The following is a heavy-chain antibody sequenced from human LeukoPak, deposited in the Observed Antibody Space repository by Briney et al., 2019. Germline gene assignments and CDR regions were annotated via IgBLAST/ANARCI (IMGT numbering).Heavy chain of an antibody. CDR2: ISSSGSTI. CDR3: ARGERWELRSFDY. Sequence: GGSLRLSCAASGFTFSSYEMNWVRQAPGKGLGWVSYISSSGSTIYYADSVKGRFTISRDNAKNSLYLQMNSLRAEDTAVYYCARGERWELRSFDYWGQGTLVTVSS. J-gene: IGHJ4*02. V-gene: IGHV3-48*03. CDR1: GFTFSSYE. D-gene: IGHD1-26*01.